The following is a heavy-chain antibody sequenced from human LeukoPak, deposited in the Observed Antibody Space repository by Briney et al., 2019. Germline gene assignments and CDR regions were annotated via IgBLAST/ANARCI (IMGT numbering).Heavy chain of an antibody. V-gene: IGHV3-23*01. D-gene: IGHD6-19*01. CDR2: ISVDGESA. J-gene: IGHJ4*02. CDR1: GFSVSSFG. CDR3: AQGYLSGWYPY. Sequence: GGSLRLSCAVSGFSVSSFGMSWVRQAPGKGLEWISAISVDGESAYYADSVKGRYIISRDNSKNTLYLQLSSLRAEDTAVYYCAQGYLSGWYPYWGLGSLVSVSS.